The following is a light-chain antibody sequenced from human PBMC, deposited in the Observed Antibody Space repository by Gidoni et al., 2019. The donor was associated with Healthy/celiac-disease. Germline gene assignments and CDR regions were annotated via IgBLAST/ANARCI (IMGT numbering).Light chain of an antibody. V-gene: IGKV3-20*01. CDR1: QSVSSSY. J-gene: IGKJ2*01. CDR3: QQYGSSPYT. Sequence: RATLSCRASQSVSSSYLAWYQQKPGQAPRLLIYGATSRATGIPDRFSGRGCGTDFTLTISRLEPEDFVVYYCQQYGSSPYTFGQGTKLEIK. CDR2: GAT.